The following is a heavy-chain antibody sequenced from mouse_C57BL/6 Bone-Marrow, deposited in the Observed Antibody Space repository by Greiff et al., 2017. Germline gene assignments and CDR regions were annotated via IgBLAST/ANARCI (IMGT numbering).Heavy chain of an antibody. J-gene: IGHJ3*01. CDR2: IWSGGST. Sequence: QVQLQQSGPGLVQPSQSLSITCTVSGFSLTSYGVHWVRQSPGKGLEWLGVIWSGGSTDYNAAFISSLSISKDNSKTQVFFKMNSLQADDTAIYYCARNSDYYGSAWFAYWGQGTLVTVSA. D-gene: IGHD1-1*01. CDR1: GFSLTSYG. CDR3: ARNSDYYGSAWFAY. V-gene: IGHV2-2*01.